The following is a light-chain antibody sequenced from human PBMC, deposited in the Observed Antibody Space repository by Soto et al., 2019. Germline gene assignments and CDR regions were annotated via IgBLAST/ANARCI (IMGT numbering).Light chain of an antibody. CDR1: SRDVGGYTY. CDR3: SSYAGDNNPYV. CDR2: EVN. J-gene: IGLJ1*01. V-gene: IGLV2-8*01. Sequence: ALTQPPSASGSTGQSVTISCTGTSRDVGGYTYVSWYQQHPGKAPKLLIFEVNKRPSGVPDRFSGSKSGNTASLTVSGLQAEDEGDYYCSSYAGDNNPYVFGTGTKVTVL.